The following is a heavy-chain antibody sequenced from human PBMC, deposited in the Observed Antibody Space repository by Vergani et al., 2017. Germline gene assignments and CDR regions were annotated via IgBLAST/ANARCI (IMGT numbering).Heavy chain of an antibody. D-gene: IGHD2-2*02. J-gene: IGHJ6*03. Sequence: QVQLVESGGGVVQPGGSLRLSCAASGFTFNSYGMHWVRQAPGKGLEWVASIRSDESRRYYGDSMEGPFTISRDNSKNTLYLRMSSLRAEDTAVYYCARDQVPAAIRLNVGNYMDVWGKGTTVIVSS. CDR3: ARDQVPAAIRLNVGNYMDV. CDR2: IRSDESRR. V-gene: IGHV3-30*02. CDR1: GFTFNSYG.